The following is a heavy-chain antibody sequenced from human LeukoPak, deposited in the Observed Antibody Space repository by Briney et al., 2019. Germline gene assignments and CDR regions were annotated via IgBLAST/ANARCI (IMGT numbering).Heavy chain of an antibody. J-gene: IGHJ4*02. CDR2: IYNSGST. D-gene: IGHD5-18*01. Sequence: SETLSLTCTVSGYSISSGYYWGWIRQAPGKGPEWIGSIYNSGSTYYNPSLKSRVTISVDMSKNQFSLKLTSVTAADTAVYYCARVRYGYDYEVDYWGQGTLVTVSS. CDR1: GYSISSGYY. V-gene: IGHV4-38-2*02. CDR3: ARVRYGYDYEVDY.